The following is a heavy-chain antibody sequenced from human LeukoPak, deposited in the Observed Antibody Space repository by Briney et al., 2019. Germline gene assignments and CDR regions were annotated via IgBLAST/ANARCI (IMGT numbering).Heavy chain of an antibody. CDR1: GFTFSSYG. J-gene: IGHJ4*02. Sequence: GRSLRLSCAASGFTFSSYGMHWVRQAPGKGLEWVAVISYDGSNKYYADSVKGRFTISRDNSKNTLYLQMNSLRAEDTAVYYCAKARSVRMSYFDYWGQGTLVTVSS. CDR2: ISYDGSNK. D-gene: IGHD3-10*01. V-gene: IGHV3-30*18. CDR3: AKARSVRMSYFDY.